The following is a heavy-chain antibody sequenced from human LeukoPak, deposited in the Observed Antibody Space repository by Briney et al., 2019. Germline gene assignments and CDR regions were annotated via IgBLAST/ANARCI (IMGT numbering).Heavy chain of an antibody. CDR3: ARGRNDFDY. J-gene: IGHJ4*02. Sequence: PSETLSLTCTVSGGSIHSYYWSWIRQPPGKGLEWIGYTSYSGSTYYNPSLKSRVTISLGTSKNQFSLRLTSVTAADTAMYYCARGRNDFDYWGQGTLVTVSS. D-gene: IGHD1-1*01. V-gene: IGHV4-59*13. CDR1: GGSIHSYY. CDR2: TSYSGST.